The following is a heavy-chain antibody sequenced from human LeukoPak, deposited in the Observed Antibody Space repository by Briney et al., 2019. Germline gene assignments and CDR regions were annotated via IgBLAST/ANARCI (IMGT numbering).Heavy chain of an antibody. CDR3: ARRSCYDFDY. J-gene: IGHJ4*02. CDR2: INTYNGNT. Sequence: GASVKVSCKASGYTFTSYGISWVRQAPGQGPEWMGWINTYNGNTNYAQKLQGRVTMTTDTSTSTAYMELRSLRSDDTAVYYCARRSCYDFDYWGQGTLVTVPS. D-gene: IGHD5-12*01. CDR1: GYTFTSYG. V-gene: IGHV1-18*01.